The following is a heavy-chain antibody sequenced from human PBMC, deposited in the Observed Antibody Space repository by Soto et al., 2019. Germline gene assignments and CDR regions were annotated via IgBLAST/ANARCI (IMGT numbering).Heavy chain of an antibody. V-gene: IGHV4-39*01. D-gene: IGHD3-10*01. Sequence: PSETLYLTCTVSGGSISSSSYYWGWIRQPPGKGLEWIGSIYYSGSTYYNPSLKSRVTISVDTSKNQFSLKLSSVTAADTAVYYFAVDVGVRYYGSGSSDYWGQGTLVTVSS. J-gene: IGHJ4*02. CDR1: GGSISSSSYY. CDR2: IYYSGST. CDR3: AVDVGVRYYGSGSSDY.